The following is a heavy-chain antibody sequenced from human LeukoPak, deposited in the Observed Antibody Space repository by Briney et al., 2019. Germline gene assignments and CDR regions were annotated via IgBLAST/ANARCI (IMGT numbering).Heavy chain of an antibody. CDR3: ARALGSPSDPPYFDY. J-gene: IGHJ4*02. D-gene: IGHD3-10*01. CDR2: INPSGGST. Sequence: ASVKVSCKASGYTFTIYYMHWVRQAPGQGLEWMGIINPSGGSTSYAQKFQGRVTMTRDTSTSTVYMELSSLRSEDTAVYYCARALGSPSDPPYFDYWGQGTLVTVSS. CDR1: GYTFTIYY. V-gene: IGHV1-46*01.